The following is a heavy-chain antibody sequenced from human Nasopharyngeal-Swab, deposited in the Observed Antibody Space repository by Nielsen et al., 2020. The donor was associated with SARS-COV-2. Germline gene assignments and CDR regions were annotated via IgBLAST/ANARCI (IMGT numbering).Heavy chain of an antibody. CDR2: INTNTGNP. CDR3: ARALIVVVPAATYYYYMDV. CDR1: GYTFTSYA. Sequence: ASVKVSCKASGYTFTSYAMNWVRQAPGQGLVWMGWINTNTGNPTYAQGFTGRFVFSLDTSVSTAYLQISSLKAEDTAVYYCARALIVVVPAATYYYYMDVWGKGTTVTVSS. V-gene: IGHV7-4-1*02. D-gene: IGHD2-2*01. J-gene: IGHJ6*03.